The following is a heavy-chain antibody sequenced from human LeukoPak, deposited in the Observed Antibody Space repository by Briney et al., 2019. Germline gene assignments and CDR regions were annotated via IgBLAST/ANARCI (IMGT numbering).Heavy chain of an antibody. CDR1: GFTFSSYW. Sequence: GVSLRLSCAASGFTFSSYWMSWVRQAPGKGLEWVANIKQDGSEKYYVDSVKGRFAISRDNAKNSLYLQMNSLRAEDTAVYYCARDGSYYYGSGEYDYWGQGTLVTVSS. D-gene: IGHD3-10*01. CDR3: ARDGSYYYGSGEYDY. CDR2: IKQDGSEK. V-gene: IGHV3-7*01. J-gene: IGHJ4*02.